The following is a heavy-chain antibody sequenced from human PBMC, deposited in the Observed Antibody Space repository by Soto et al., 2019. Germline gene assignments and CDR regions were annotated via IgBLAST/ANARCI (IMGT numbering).Heavy chain of an antibody. CDR2: IYYSGST. CDR3: AKELELHAFDI. D-gene: IGHD1-7*01. J-gene: IGHJ3*02. V-gene: IGHV4-30-4*01. CDR1: GGSISSGDYY. Sequence: SETLSLTCTVSGGSISSGDYYWSWIRQPPGKGLEWIGYIYYSGSTYYNPSLKSRVTISVDTSKNQFSLKLSSVTAADTAVYYCAKELELHAFDIWGQGTMVTVSS.